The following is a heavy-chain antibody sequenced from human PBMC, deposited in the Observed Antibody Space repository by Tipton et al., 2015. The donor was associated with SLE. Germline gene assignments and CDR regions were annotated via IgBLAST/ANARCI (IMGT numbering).Heavy chain of an antibody. J-gene: IGHJ2*01. Sequence: SLRLSCAASGFTFSNFAMNWVRQAPGKGLEWISVIYNGGTFYEKSVRGRFTIPRDNSKDTVFLQMDNLRADDTAIYYCAKADFDPWGRGTLVTVSS. CDR2: IYNGGT. V-gene: IGHV3-23*03. CDR3: AKADFDP. CDR1: GFTFSNFA.